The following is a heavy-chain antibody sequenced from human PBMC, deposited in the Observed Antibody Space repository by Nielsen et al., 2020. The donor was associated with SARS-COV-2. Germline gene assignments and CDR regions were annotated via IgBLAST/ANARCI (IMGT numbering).Heavy chain of an antibody. CDR2: IWYDGSNK. J-gene: IGHJ4*02. V-gene: IGHV3-33*08. CDR1: GFTFSSYG. CDR3: ARVSSVVTDY. Sequence: GGSLRLSCAASGFTFSSYGMHWVRQAPGKGLEWAAVIWYDGSNKYYADSVKGRFTISRDNSKNTLYLQMNSLRAEDTAVYYCARVSSVVTDYWGQGTLVTVSS. D-gene: IGHD4-23*01.